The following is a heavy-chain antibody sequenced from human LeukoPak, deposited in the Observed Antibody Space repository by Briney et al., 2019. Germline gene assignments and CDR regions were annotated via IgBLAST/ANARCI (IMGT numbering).Heavy chain of an antibody. D-gene: IGHD2-2*02. CDR2: ISAYNGNT. Sequence: ASVKVSCKASGYTFTSYGISWVRQAPGQGLEWMGWISAYNGNTNYAQKLQGRVTMTTDTSTSTAYMELRSLRSDDTAVYYCAREGYCSSTSCYTFDYWGQGTWSPSPQ. J-gene: IGHJ4*02. CDR3: AREGYCSSTSCYTFDY. V-gene: IGHV1-18*01. CDR1: GYTFTSYG.